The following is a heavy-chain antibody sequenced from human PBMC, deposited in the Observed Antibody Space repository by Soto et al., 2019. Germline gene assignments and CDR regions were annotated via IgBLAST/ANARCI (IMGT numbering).Heavy chain of an antibody. CDR3: ARGVVWFGEHVDL. Sequence: QVQLQQWGAGLWKPSETLSLTCAVYGGSFSGYYWNWIRQPPGKGLEWIGEINHSGSTNYNPSLKSRVTISVDTSKNQFSLELSSVTAADAAVYYCARGVVWFGEHVDLWGRGTLVTVSS. CDR1: GGSFSGYY. J-gene: IGHJ2*01. CDR2: INHSGST. V-gene: IGHV4-34*01. D-gene: IGHD3-10*01.